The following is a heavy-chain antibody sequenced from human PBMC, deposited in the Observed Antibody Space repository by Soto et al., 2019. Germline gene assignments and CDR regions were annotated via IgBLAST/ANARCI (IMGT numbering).Heavy chain of an antibody. D-gene: IGHD2-21*02. CDR2: IYYTGST. Sequence: QVQLQESGPGLVKPSETLSLTCTVSGGSISSSYWTWIRQPPGKGLEWIAYIYYTGSTNYNPSLKSRVTISLDTSKNQFSLKLTSVTAADTAIYYCASLFNTASNWFDPWGQGTLVTVSS. CDR1: GGSISSSY. V-gene: IGHV4-59*01. CDR3: ASLFNTASNWFDP. J-gene: IGHJ5*02.